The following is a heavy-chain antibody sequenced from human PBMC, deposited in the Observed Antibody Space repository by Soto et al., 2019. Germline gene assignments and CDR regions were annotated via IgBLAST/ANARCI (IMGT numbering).Heavy chain of an antibody. CDR3: ATDGRRNYDYYYYYYMDV. D-gene: IGHD1-7*01. J-gene: IGHJ6*03. CDR1: GYTLTELS. V-gene: IGHV1-24*01. Sequence: ASVKVSCKVSGYTLTELSMHWVRQAPGKGLEWMGGFDPEDGETIYAQKFQGRVTMTEDTSTDTAYMELSSLRSEDTAVYYCATDGRRNYDYYYYYYMDVWGKGTTVTVSS. CDR2: FDPEDGET.